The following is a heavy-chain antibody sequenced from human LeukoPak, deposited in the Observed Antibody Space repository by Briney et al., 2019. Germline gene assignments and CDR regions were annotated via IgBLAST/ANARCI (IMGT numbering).Heavy chain of an antibody. J-gene: IGHJ6*03. Sequence: SETLSLTCTVSGGSISSSSYYWGRIRQPPGKGLEWIGSIYYSGSTYYNPSLKSRVTISVDTSKNQFSLKLSSVTAADTAVYFCARVFGSGIYFTGYYYSNRNVGGKGTTVTFSS. D-gene: IGHD3-10*01. CDR3: ARVFGSGIYFTGYYYSNRNV. CDR1: GGSISSSSYY. V-gene: IGHV4-39*01. CDR2: IYYSGST.